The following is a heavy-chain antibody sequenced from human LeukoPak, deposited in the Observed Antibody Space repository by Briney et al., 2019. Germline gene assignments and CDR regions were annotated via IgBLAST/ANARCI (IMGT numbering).Heavy chain of an antibody. D-gene: IGHD5-24*01. J-gene: IGHJ5*02. CDR1: GYTFTSYD. CDR2: MNPNSGNT. CDR3: ARAPSAVRDNWFDP. Sequence: ASVKVSCKASGYTFTSYDINWVRQATGQGLEWMGWMNPNSGNTGYAQKFQGRVTITRNTSISTAYMELSSLRSEDTAVYYCARAPSAVRDNWFDPWGQGTLVTVSS. V-gene: IGHV1-8*03.